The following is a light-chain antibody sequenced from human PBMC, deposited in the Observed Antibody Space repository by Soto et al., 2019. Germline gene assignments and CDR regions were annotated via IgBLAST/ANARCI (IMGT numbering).Light chain of an antibody. CDR2: KIS. J-gene: IGKJ1*01. Sequence: DVVMTQTPLSSPVTLGQAASISCRSSPTLTHNDGNPYVSWLQQRPGHPPRLLNYKISNRFSGVPDRFSGSGAGTDFTLKISRVEAEDVGVYYCTQATHFPRTFGQGTKVEIK. CDR1: PTLTHNDGNPY. CDR3: TQATHFPRT. V-gene: IGKV2-24*01.